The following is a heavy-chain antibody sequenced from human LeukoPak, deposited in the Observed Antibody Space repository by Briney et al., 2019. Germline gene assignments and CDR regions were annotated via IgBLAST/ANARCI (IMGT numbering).Heavy chain of an antibody. V-gene: IGHV3-43*02. CDR2: ISGDGGST. CDR1: GFTFSSYA. J-gene: IGHJ6*03. Sequence: GGSLRLSCAASGFTFSSYAMSWVRQAPGKGLEWVSLISGDGGSTYYADSVKGRFTISRDNSKNSLYLQMNSLRTEDTALYYCAKDRAKVTAIDYYYYMDVWGKGTTVTVSS. D-gene: IGHD2-21*02. CDR3: AKDRAKVTAIDYYYYMDV.